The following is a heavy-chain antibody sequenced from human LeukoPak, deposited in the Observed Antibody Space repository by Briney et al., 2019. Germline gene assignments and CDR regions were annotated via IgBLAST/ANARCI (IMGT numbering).Heavy chain of an antibody. Sequence: GGSLRLSCAASGFTFSSYWMSWVRQAPGKGLEWVANIKQDGSEKYYVDSVKGRFTISRDNAKNSLYLQMNSLRAEDTAVNYCAREDPGIAVAGTFDYWGQGTLVTVSS. CDR2: IKQDGSEK. V-gene: IGHV3-7*01. J-gene: IGHJ4*02. CDR1: GFTFSSYW. CDR3: AREDPGIAVAGTFDY. D-gene: IGHD6-19*01.